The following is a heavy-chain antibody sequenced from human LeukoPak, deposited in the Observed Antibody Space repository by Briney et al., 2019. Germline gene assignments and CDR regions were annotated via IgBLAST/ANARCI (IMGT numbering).Heavy chain of an antibody. Sequence: SQTLSLICAISGDSVSSNSAAWNWIRQSPSRGLEWLGRTYYRSKWYNDYAVSVKSRITINPDTSKNQFSLQLNSVTPEDTAVYYCARDRLYGAVAGYYYYYGMDVWGQGTTVTVSS. D-gene: IGHD6-19*01. CDR2: TYYRSKWYN. CDR3: ARDRLYGAVAGYYYYYGMDV. CDR1: GDSVSSNSAA. J-gene: IGHJ6*02. V-gene: IGHV6-1*01.